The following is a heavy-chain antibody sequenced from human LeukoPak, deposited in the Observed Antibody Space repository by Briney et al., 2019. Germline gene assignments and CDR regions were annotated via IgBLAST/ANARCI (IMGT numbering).Heavy chain of an antibody. Sequence: SETLSLTCAVYGGSFSTYYWSWIRQPPGKGLEWIGYIYYSGSTNYNPSLKSRVTISVDTSKNQFSLKLSSVTAADTAVYYCASLLSCGGDCYWYGYWGQGTLVTVSS. CDR2: IYYSGST. D-gene: IGHD2-21*02. V-gene: IGHV4-59*01. CDR3: ASLLSCGGDCYWYGY. J-gene: IGHJ4*02. CDR1: GGSFSTYY.